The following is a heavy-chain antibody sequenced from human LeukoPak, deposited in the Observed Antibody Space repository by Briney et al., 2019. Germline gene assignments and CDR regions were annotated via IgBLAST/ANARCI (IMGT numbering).Heavy chain of an antibody. CDR3: ARHVVVPAAMKHYYYYMDV. CDR1: GYSFTSYW. V-gene: IGHV5-51*01. CDR2: IYPGDSDT. J-gene: IGHJ6*03. Sequence: GESLKISCKGSGYSFTSYWIGWVRQMPGKGLEWMGIIYPGDSDTRYSPSFQGQVTISADKSISTAYLQWSSLKASDTAMYYCARHVVVPAAMKHYYYYMDVWGKGTTVTVSS. D-gene: IGHD2-2*01.